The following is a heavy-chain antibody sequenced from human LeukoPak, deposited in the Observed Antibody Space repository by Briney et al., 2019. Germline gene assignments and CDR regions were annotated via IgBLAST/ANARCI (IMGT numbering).Heavy chain of an antibody. CDR1: GFTFSDYY. J-gene: IGHJ4*02. CDR2: ISSSGSTI. V-gene: IGHV3-11*01. Sequence: KSGGSLRLSCAASGFTFSDYYMSWIRQVPGKGLEWVSYISSSGSTIYYADSVKGRFTISRDNAKNSLYLQMNSLRAEDTAVYYCARASPYYYDSSGYQGYWGQGTLVTVSS. CDR3: ARASPYYYDSSGYQGY. D-gene: IGHD3-22*01.